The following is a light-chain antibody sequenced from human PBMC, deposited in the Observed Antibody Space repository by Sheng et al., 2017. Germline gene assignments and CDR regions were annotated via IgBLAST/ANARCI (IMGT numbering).Light chain of an antibody. Sequence: EIVMTQSPATLSVSPGERATLSCWASHSVSSNFAWYQQKPGQAPMLLIYGASTRATGIPARFSGSGSGTEFTLTISSLQSEDFAVYYCQQYNNWPRTFGQGTKVEIK. J-gene: IGKJ1*01. V-gene: IGKV3-15*01. CDR1: HSVSSN. CDR3: QQYNNWPRT. CDR2: GAS.